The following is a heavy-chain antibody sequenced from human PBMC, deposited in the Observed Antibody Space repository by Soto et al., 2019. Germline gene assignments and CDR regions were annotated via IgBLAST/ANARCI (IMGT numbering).Heavy chain of an antibody. V-gene: IGHV4-4*07. CDR1: GGSISSYY. Sequence: SETLSLTCTVSGGSISSYYWSWIRQPAGKGLEWIGRIYTSGSTNYNPSLKSRVTMSVDTSKNQFSLKLSSVTAADTAVYYCARDEGRAHYYDSSGYPYYYGMDVWGQGTTVTVSS. J-gene: IGHJ6*02. CDR2: IYTSGST. D-gene: IGHD3-22*01. CDR3: ARDEGRAHYYDSSGYPYYYGMDV.